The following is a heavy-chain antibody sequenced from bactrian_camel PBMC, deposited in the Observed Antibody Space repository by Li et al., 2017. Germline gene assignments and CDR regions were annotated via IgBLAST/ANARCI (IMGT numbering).Heavy chain of an antibody. J-gene: IGHJ4*01. V-gene: IGHV3S53*01. CDR1: GYSYSASC. Sequence: VQLVESGGGSVQAGGSLRLSCAASGYSYSASCMGWFRRGQGDECELVASTSSDGSSSYADSVMGRFTISFDNAENTAYLQMNNLKPEDTARYYCASDLYSGSPRRPGGECLTPGVYGPIYVGRGPRSPSP. CDR2: TSSDGSS. D-gene: IGHD3*01.